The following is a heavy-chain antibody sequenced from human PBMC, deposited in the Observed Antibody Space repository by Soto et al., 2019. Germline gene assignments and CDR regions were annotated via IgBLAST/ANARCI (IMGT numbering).Heavy chain of an antibody. J-gene: IGHJ6*02. CDR3: ARDQYYYDSSGYDYGMDV. Sequence: GGSLRLSCAASGFTFSSYAMHWVRQAPGKGLEWVAVISYDGSNKYYADSVKGRFTISRDNSKNTLYLQMNSLRAEDTAAYYCARDQYYYDSSGYDYGMDVWGQGTTVTVSS. V-gene: IGHV3-30-3*01. CDR1: GFTFSSYA. CDR2: ISYDGSNK. D-gene: IGHD3-22*01.